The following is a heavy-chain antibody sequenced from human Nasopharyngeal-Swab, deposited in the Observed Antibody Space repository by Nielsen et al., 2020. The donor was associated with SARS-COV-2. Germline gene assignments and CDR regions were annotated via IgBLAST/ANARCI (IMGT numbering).Heavy chain of an antibody. CDR1: GRSISRSSYY. J-gene: IGHJ2*01. CDR3: ARDRQRQLVLGYFDL. D-gene: IGHD6-13*01. CDR2: IYYSGST. V-gene: IGHV4-39*07. Sequence: SQTLSLTCTVSGRSISRSSYYWRWIRQPPGKGLEWIGSIYYSGSTYYHPSLKSRVTVSVDTSKNQFSLKLSSVTAADTAVYYCARDRQRQLVLGYFDLWGRGTLVTVSS.